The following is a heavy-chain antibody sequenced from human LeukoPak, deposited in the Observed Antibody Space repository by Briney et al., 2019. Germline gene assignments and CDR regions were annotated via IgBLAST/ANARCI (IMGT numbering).Heavy chain of an antibody. CDR2: ISSSSSTI. J-gene: IGHJ3*02. CDR1: GFTFSSYG. V-gene: IGHV3-48*04. Sequence: GGSLRLSCAASGFTFSSYGMNWVRQAPGKGLEWVSYISSSSSTIYYADSVKGRFTISRDNAKNSLYLQMNSLRAEDTAVYYCARVGGVPISAFDIWGQGTVVTVSS. D-gene: IGHD3-16*01. CDR3: ARVGGVPISAFDI.